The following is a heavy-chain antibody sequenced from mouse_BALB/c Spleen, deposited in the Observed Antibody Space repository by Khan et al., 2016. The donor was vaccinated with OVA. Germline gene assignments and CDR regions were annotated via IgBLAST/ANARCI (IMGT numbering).Heavy chain of an antibody. CDR1: GFTFSDYY. V-gene: IGHV5-4*02. Sequence: EVELVESGGGLVKPGGSLKLSCAASGFTFSDYYMYWVRQTPEMRLEWVATISDGGSYTYYPVSVQGRFTISRDDAKNNLCLQMSSLKSEDTAMYYCARGYYGNPFAYWGQGTLVTVSA. D-gene: IGHD2-1*01. J-gene: IGHJ3*01. CDR2: ISDGGSYT. CDR3: ARGYYGNPFAY.